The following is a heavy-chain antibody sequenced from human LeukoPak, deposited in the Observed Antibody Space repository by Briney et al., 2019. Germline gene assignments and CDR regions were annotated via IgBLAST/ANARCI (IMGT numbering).Heavy chain of an antibody. Sequence: GGSLRLSCAASGFTFSSYAMSWVRQAPGKGLEWVSAISGSGGSTYYADSVKGRFTISRDNSKNTLYLQMNSLRAEDTAVYYCARPLLPGYYFLASWGQGTLVTVSS. V-gene: IGHV3-23*01. CDR1: GFTFSSYA. CDR2: ISGSGGST. J-gene: IGHJ5*02. CDR3: ARPLLPGYYFLAS. D-gene: IGHD3-9*01.